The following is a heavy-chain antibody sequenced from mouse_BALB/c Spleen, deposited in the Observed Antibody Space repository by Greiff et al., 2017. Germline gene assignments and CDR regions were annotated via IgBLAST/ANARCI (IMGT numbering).Heavy chain of an antibody. CDR1: GFTFSSYA. CDR3: ARGGAGSRGAMDY. J-gene: IGHJ4*01. CDR2: ISSGGST. D-gene: IGHD1-1*01. Sequence: EVKLMESGGGLVKPGGSLKLSCAASGFTFSSYAMSWVRQTPEKRLEWVASISSGGSTYYPDSVKGRFTISRDNARNILYLQMSSLRSEDTAMYYCARGGAGSRGAMDYWGQGTSVTVSS. V-gene: IGHV5-6-5*01.